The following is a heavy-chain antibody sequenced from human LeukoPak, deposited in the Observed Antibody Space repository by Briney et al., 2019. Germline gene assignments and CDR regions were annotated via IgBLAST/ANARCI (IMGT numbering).Heavy chain of an antibody. CDR1: GASISSSY. Sequence: SETLSLTCTVSGASISSSYWTWIRQPPGKGLEWIGYIYYSGSTSYNPSLKSRVTISVDTSKHQFSLNIRSVTAADTALYYCARRSGSYKIADYFDYWGQGSQVTVS. CDR3: ARRSGSYKIADYFDY. CDR2: IYYSGST. V-gene: IGHV4-59*08. D-gene: IGHD1-26*01. J-gene: IGHJ4*02.